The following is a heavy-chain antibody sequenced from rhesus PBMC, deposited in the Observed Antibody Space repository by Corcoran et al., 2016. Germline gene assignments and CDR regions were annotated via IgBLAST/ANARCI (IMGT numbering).Heavy chain of an antibody. CDR2: VFGDGGNT. D-gene: IGHD5-42*01. V-gene: IGHV4-93*02. Sequence: QLQLQESGPAEVKPSETLSLTCAVSGGAIRTSPSWRWIRPSPGRGLAWIWGVFGDGGNTQYNPSLNGRVTTSIDTSKSQFSLMLASVTAADTAGYYCTRFPRRGHSLDVWGRGMLVTVSS. J-gene: IGHJ5-2*02. CDR3: TRFPRRGHSLDV. CDR1: GGAIRTSPS.